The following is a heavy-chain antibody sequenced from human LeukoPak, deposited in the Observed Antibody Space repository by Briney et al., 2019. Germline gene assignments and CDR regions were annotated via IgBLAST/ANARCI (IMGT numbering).Heavy chain of an antibody. D-gene: IGHD6-25*01. Sequence: SETLSLTCTVSGDSISDYYWSWIRRPPGRGLEWIGYIYYTGSTNHNLSLKSRVTISVDTSKNQFSLKLTSVTPADTAVYYCASQDAAGYYFGYWGQGTLVTVPS. V-gene: IGHV4-59*01. CDR3: ASQDAAGYYFGY. CDR2: IYYTGST. CDR1: GDSISDYY. J-gene: IGHJ4*02.